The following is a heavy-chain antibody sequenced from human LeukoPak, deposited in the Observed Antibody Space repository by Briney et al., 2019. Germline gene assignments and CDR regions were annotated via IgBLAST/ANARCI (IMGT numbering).Heavy chain of an antibody. CDR3: ARDSHQYSSSSPWFDP. D-gene: IGHD6-6*01. J-gene: IGHJ5*02. V-gene: IGHV3-30*03. CDR2: ISYDGSNK. Sequence: GRSLRLSCEASGFSFSRNGMHWVRQAPGKGPEWVAVISYDGSNKDYADSVKGRFTISRDNSKNTLYLQMNSLRAEDTAVYYCARDSHQYSSSSPWFDPWGQGTLVTVSS. CDR1: GFSFSRNG.